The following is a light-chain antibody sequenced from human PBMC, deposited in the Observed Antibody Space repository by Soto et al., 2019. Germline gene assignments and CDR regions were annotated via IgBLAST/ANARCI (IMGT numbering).Light chain of an antibody. CDR2: SNN. CDR3: AACDDKVV. J-gene: IGLJ2*01. CDR1: SSNIGSNT. Sequence: QSVLTQPPSASGTPGQRVTISCSGSSSNIGSNTVNWYQQLPGTAPKLLIYSNNQQPSGVPDRFSGSKSGASASLAISGLQSEDEADYYCAACDDKVVFGGGTKLTVL. V-gene: IGLV1-44*01.